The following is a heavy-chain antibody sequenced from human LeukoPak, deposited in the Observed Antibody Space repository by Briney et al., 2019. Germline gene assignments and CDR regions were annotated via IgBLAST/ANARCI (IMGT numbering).Heavy chain of an antibody. CDR1: GFAFSSYA. J-gene: IGHJ5*02. D-gene: IGHD2-15*01. CDR2: ISGSGGST. CDR3: ARGRYCSGGSCYSRNWFDP. V-gene: IGHV3-23*01. Sequence: PGGSLRLSCAASGFAFSSYAMSWVRQAPGKGLEWVSAISGSGGSTYYADSVKGRFTISRDNSKNTLYLQMNSLRAEDTAVYYCARGRYCSGGSCYSRNWFDPWGQGTLVTVSS.